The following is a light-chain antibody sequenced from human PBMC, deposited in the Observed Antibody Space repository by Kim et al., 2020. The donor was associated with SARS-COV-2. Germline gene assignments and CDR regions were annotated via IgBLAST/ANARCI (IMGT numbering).Light chain of an antibody. CDR2: GNS. V-gene: IGLV1-40*01. J-gene: IGLJ3*02. CDR3: QSYDNSLSGWV. CDR1: SSNIGARYH. Sequence: QRFTISCTGSSSNIGARYHVHWYQQLPGIAPKLLIYGNSNRPSGVPDRFSGSKSGTSASLAITGLQAEDEADYYCQSYDNSLSGWVFGGGTQLTVL.